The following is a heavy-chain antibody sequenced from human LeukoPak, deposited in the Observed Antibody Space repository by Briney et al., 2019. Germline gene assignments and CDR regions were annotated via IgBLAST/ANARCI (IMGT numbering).Heavy chain of an antibody. Sequence: GASVKVSCKASGYTFTSYGISWVRQAPGQGLEWMGWISAYNGNTNYAQKLQSRVTMTTDTSTSTAYMELRSLRSDDTAVYYCAKTQWPHGEADYWGQGTLVTVSS. CDR1: GYTFTSYG. V-gene: IGHV1-18*01. J-gene: IGHJ4*02. D-gene: IGHD6-19*01. CDR3: AKTQWPHGEADY. CDR2: ISAYNGNT.